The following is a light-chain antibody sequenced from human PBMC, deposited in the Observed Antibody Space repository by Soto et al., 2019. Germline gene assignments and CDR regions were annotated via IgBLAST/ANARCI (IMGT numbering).Light chain of an antibody. CDR2: DAS. V-gene: IGKV1-5*01. Sequence: DIQRTQSPSTLSASLGDRFTITCLSIQSISSWLAWHQQKPGKAPKLLIYDASRLESGVPSRFSGSGSGTEFTLTISRLEPEDFAVYYCQQYGSWAFGQGTKVDIK. CDR1: QSISSW. J-gene: IGKJ1*01. CDR3: QQYGSWA.